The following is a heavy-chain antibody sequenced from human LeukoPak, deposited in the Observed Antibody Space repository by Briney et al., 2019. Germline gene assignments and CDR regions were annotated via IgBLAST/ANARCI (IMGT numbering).Heavy chain of an antibody. J-gene: IGHJ4*02. V-gene: IGHV4-39*07. CDR1: GASISRSSYY. D-gene: IGHD6-6*01. CDR2: IYYSGRT. Sequence: PSETLSLTCTVSGASISRSSYYWGWIRQPPGKGLEWIGSIYYSGRTYSNPSLKSPVTISVDTSKNRFSLKLNSVTAADTAVYYCATFYSSSSTDYWGQGTLVTVSS. CDR3: ATFYSSSSTDY.